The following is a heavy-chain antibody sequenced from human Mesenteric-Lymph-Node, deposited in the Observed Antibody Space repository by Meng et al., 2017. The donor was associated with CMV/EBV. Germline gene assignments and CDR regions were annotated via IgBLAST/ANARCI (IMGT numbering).Heavy chain of an antibody. Sequence: KVSCKGSGYAFTSYWIGWVRQMPGKGLEWMGIIHSGDSDTRYSPSFQGQVTISADKSISTAYLQWSSLKASDTAMYYCATLGYNEYYYYYGMDVWGQGTTVTVSS. CDR1: GYAFTSYW. CDR3: ATLGYNEYYYYYGMDV. J-gene: IGHJ6*02. V-gene: IGHV5-51*01. D-gene: IGHD5-18*01. CDR2: IHSGDSDT.